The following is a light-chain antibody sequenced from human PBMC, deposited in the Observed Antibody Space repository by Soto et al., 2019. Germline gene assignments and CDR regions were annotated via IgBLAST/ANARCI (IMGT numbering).Light chain of an antibody. CDR1: ESVSITY. CDR3: QQYGVSPVYA. Sequence: EIVLTQSPGTLPLSPGESATLSCRASESVSITYLAWYQQKPGQAPRLLIYGGFNRATGIPDRFSGSGSGTDFTLTINRLEPEDFAVYFCQCQQYGVSPVYAIGQGTKVDIK. V-gene: IGKV3-20*01. J-gene: IGKJ2*01. CDR2: GGF.